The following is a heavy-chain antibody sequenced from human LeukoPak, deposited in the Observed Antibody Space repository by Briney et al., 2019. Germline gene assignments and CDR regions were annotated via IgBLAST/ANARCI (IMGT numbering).Heavy chain of an antibody. V-gene: IGHV3-21*01. CDR1: GFTFSSYS. CDR3: ARGRSITLLRGVAMSDGFDI. Sequence: PGGSLRLSCAASGFTFSSYSMNWVRQAPGKGLEWVSFIDTSASYKYYGESMKGRFTISRDNAKKSLYLRMNGLRADDTAVYYCARGRSITLLRGVAMSDGFDIWGQGTMVTVSS. D-gene: IGHD3-10*01. J-gene: IGHJ3*02. CDR2: IDTSASYK.